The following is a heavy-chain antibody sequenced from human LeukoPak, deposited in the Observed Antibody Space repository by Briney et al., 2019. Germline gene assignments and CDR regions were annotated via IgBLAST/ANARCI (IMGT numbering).Heavy chain of an antibody. J-gene: IGHJ4*02. Sequence: SQTLSLTCTVSGGSISSGSYYWSWIRQPAGKGLEWIGRIYTSGSTNYNPSLKSRVTMSVDTSKNQFSLKLSSVTAADTAVYFCARDSVNCSTTICSDYLDYWGQGTLVTVSS. D-gene: IGHD2-2*01. CDR1: GGSISSGSYY. CDR2: IYTSGST. CDR3: ARDSVNCSTTICSDYLDY. V-gene: IGHV4-61*02.